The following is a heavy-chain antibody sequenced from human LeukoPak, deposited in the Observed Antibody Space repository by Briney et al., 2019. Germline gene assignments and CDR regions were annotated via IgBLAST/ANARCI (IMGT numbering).Heavy chain of an antibody. V-gene: IGHV3-30-3*01. CDR3: ARSSYYYDSSGPFDY. CDR1: GFTFSSYA. J-gene: IGHJ4*02. Sequence: GGSLRLSCAASGFTFSSYAMHWVRQAPGKGLKWVAVISYDGSNKYYADSVKGRFTISRDNSKNTLYLQMNSLRAEDTAVYYCARSSYYYDSSGPFDYWGQGTLVTVSS. D-gene: IGHD3-22*01. CDR2: ISYDGSNK.